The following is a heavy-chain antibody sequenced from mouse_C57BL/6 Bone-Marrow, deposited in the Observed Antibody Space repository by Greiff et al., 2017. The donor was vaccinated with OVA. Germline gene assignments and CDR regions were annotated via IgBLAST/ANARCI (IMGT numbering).Heavy chain of an antibody. D-gene: IGHD1-1*01. V-gene: IGHV1-4*01. CDR1: GYTFTSYT. Sequence: VKLMESGAELARPGASVKMSCKASGYTFTSYTMHWVKQRPGQGLEWIGYINPSSGYTKYNQKFKDKATLTADKSSSTAYMQLSSLTSEDSAVYYCATNYGSSYVWFAYWGQGTLVTVSA. CDR2: INPSSGYT. CDR3: ATNYGSSYVWFAY. J-gene: IGHJ3*01.